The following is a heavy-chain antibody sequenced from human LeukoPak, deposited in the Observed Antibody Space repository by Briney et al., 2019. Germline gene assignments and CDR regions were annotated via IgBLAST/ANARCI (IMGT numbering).Heavy chain of an antibody. CDR1: GGSISSSTYY. Sequence: SETLSLTCTVSGGSISSSTYYWGWIRPPPGKGLEWIGSIYYSGSTYYSPSLKSRATISVDTSKNQFSLRLSSVTAADTAVYYCARRDMTAVTAYAFDIWGQGTMVTVSS. V-gene: IGHV4-39*01. CDR2: IYYSGST. CDR3: ARRDMTAVTAYAFDI. D-gene: IGHD4-11*01. J-gene: IGHJ3*02.